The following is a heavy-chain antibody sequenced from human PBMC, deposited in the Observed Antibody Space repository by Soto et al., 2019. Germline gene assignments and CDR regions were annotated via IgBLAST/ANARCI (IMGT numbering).Heavy chain of an antibody. CDR1: GFSLTTSGVG. D-gene: IGHD3-3*01. Sequence: KESGPTVVKPTETLTLTCTFSGFSLTTSGVGVGWVRQSPGKAPEWLAFIYWDDDKRYSTSLKSRLTITKDTSKNQVVLTMANVDPADRATYYCAHRVLRAVFGLVTTTAIYFDFWGQGTPVVVSS. V-gene: IGHV2-5*02. CDR3: AHRVLRAVFGLVTTTAIYFDF. J-gene: IGHJ4*02. CDR2: IYWDDDK.